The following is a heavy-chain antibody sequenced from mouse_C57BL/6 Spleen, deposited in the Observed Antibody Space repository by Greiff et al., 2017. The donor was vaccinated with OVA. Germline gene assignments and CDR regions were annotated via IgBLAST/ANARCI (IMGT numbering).Heavy chain of an antibody. CDR1: GYAFTNYL. D-gene: IGHD2-3*01. J-gene: IGHJ2*01. V-gene: IGHV1-54*01. CDR3: ARRDGYHYFDY. Sequence: VQLQQSGAELVRPGTSVKVSCKASGYAFTNYLIEWVKQRPGQGLEWIGVINPGSGGTNYNEKFKGKATLTADKSSSTAYMQLSSLTSEDSAVYFCARRDGYHYFDYWGQGTTLTVSS. CDR2: INPGSGGT.